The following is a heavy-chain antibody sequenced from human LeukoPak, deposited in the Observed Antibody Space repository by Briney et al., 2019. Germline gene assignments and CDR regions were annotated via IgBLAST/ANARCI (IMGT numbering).Heavy chain of an antibody. CDR1: GGSFSGYY. CDR3: ARGGGGIERSWYLFFGY. Sequence: SETLSLTCAVYGGSFSGYYWSWIRQPPGKGLEWIGEINHSGSTNYNPSLKSRVTISVDTSKNQFSLKLSSVTAADTAVYYCARGGGGIERSWYLFFGYWGQGTLVTVSS. V-gene: IGHV4-34*01. J-gene: IGHJ4*02. D-gene: IGHD6-13*01. CDR2: INHSGST.